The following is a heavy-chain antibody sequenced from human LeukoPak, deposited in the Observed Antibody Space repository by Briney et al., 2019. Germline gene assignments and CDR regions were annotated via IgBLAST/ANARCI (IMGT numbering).Heavy chain of an antibody. CDR3: ARDIAVAPYYYYGMDV. J-gene: IGHJ6*02. CDR1: GGSISSYY. CDR2: IYYSGST. Sequence: PSETLSLTCTVSGGSISSYYCSWIRQPPGKGLGWIGYIYYSGSTNYNPSLKSRVTISVDTSKNQFSLKLSSVTAADTAVYYCARDIAVAPYYYYGMDVWGQGTTVTVSS. D-gene: IGHD6-19*01. V-gene: IGHV4-59*01.